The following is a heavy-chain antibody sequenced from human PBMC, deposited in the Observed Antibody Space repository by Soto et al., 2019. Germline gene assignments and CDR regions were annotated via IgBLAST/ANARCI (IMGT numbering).Heavy chain of an antibody. D-gene: IGHD5-18*01. CDR2: ISSSSSTI. CDR1: GLTFTSYS. V-gene: IGHV3-48*02. J-gene: IGHJ4*02. Sequence: EVQLVESGGGLVQPGGSLRLSCAASGLTFTSYSMNWVRQAPGKGLEWVSFISSSSSTIYYADSVKGRFTISRDKAKNSLYLQMNSLRDEDTAVYYCARDRGYTYGFDFWGQGALVTVSS. CDR3: ARDRGYTYGFDF.